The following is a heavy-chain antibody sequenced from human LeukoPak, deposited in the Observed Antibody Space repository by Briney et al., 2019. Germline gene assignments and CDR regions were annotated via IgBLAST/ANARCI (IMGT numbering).Heavy chain of an antibody. CDR1: GDSVSSNSAA. CDR3: ARGARGYCSSTSCSGRAFDI. D-gene: IGHD2-2*01. V-gene: IGHV6-1*01. Sequence: SQTLSLTCAISGDSVSSNSAAWNWIRQSPSRGLEWLGRTYYRSKWHNDYAVSVKSRITINPDTSKNQFSLQLNSVTPEDTAVYYCARGARGYCSSTSCSGRAFDIWGQGTMVTVSS. CDR2: TYYRSKWHN. J-gene: IGHJ3*02.